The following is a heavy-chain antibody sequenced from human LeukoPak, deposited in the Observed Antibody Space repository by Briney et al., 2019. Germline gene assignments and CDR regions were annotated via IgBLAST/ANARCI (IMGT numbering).Heavy chain of an antibody. D-gene: IGHD2-2*01. CDR2: IIPIFGTA. CDR1: GGTFSSYA. J-gene: IGHJ5*02. CDR3: ARERGLDIVVVPAALGWFDP. V-gene: IGHV1-69*06. Sequence: ASVKVSCKASGGTFSSYAISWVRQAPGQGLEWMGGIIPIFGTANYAQKFQGRVTITADKSTSTAYMELSSLRSEDTAVYYCARERGLDIVVVPAALGWFDPWGQGTLVTVSS.